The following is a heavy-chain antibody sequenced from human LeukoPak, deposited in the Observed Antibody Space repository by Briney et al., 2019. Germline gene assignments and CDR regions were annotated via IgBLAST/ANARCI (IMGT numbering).Heavy chain of an antibody. CDR2: VSYDGSNK. J-gene: IGHJ4*02. D-gene: IGHD3-10*01. CDR1: GFTFSSYG. V-gene: IGHV3-30*03. Sequence: GGSLKLSCAACGFTFSSYGMHWVRQARGKGLEWVAVVSYDGSNKYYADSVKGRFTISRDNSKNTLYLQMNSLRAEDTAVYYCVLMQFETQYYYGSGSYSDYWGQGTLVTVSS. CDR3: VLMQFETQYYYGSGSYSDY.